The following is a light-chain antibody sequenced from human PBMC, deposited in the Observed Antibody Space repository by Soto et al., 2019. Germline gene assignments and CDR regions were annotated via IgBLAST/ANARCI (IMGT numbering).Light chain of an antibody. Sequence: QSALTQPASVSGSPGQSITISCTGTSSDVGGYNYVSWYQQHPGKAPKLMIFDVTYRPSGVSNRFSGSKSGNTASLTISGLQAEDAADYCCSSYTSSSPYVFGTGTKLTVL. CDR2: DVT. J-gene: IGLJ1*01. CDR3: SSYTSSSPYV. V-gene: IGLV2-14*01. CDR1: SSDVGGYNY.